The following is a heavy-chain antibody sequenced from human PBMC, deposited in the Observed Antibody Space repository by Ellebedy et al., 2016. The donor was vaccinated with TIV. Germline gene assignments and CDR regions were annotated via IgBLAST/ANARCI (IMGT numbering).Heavy chain of an antibody. CDR1: GFIFRNYG. CDR2: IWYDESKK. D-gene: IGHD2-15*01. J-gene: IGHJ4*02. Sequence: PGGSLRLSCEASGFIFRNYGMHWVRQAPGKGLEWVAVIWYDESKKYYADSVKGRFTIFRDNSKNTLYLQMNSLRAEDTAMYYCARGYSSGSQTLDYWGQGTLVTVSS. V-gene: IGHV3-33*08. CDR3: ARGYSSGSQTLDY.